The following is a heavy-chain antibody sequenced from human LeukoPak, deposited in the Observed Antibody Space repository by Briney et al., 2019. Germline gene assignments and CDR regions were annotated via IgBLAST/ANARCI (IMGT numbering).Heavy chain of an antibody. J-gene: IGHJ6*03. Sequence: SETLSLTCTVSGGSISSYYWSWIRQPPGKRLEWIGYISYSGSTNYNPSLKSRVTMSLDTSRNQFSLKLSSVTAADTAVYSCARVDYGSGSRYYYYFYMDVWGKGTTVTVSS. CDR1: GGSISSYY. CDR3: ARVDYGSGSRYYYYFYMDV. V-gene: IGHV4-59*01. CDR2: ISYSGST. D-gene: IGHD3-10*01.